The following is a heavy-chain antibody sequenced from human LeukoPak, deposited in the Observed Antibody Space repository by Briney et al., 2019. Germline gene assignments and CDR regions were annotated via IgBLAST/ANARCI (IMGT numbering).Heavy chain of an antibody. CDR2: ISSSSSYI. V-gene: IGHV3-21*01. CDR1: GFTFSSYS. CDR3: AADLEFNYIHP. D-gene: IGHD5-24*01. J-gene: IGHJ5*02. Sequence: GGSLRLSCAASGFTFSSYSMNWVRQAPGKGLEWVSSISSSSSYIYYADSVKGRFTISRDNAKNALFLQMDSLRVEDTAVYYCAADLEFNYIHPWGQGTLVTVSS.